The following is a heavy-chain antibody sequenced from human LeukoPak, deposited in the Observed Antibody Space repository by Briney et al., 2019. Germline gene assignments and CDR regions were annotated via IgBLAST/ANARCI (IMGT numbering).Heavy chain of an antibody. V-gene: IGHV3-13*01. CDR3: ARVAKERVGGVYYFDY. D-gene: IGHD1-1*01. CDR1: GFTFSDYD. CDR2: IGTAGDT. J-gene: IGHJ4*02. Sequence: PGGSLRLSCAASGFTFSDYDMHCVRQATGKGREWVSAIGTAGDTYYTGSVKGRFTISRENAKNSLYLQMNSLRAGDTAVYYCARVAKERVGGVYYFDYWGQGTLVTVSS.